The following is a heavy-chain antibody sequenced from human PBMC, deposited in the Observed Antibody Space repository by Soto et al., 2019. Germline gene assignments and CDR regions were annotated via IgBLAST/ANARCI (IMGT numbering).Heavy chain of an antibody. D-gene: IGHD3-9*01. CDR1: GFTFSSYE. CDR2: ISVSGTMR. Sequence: GGSLRLSCAPSGFTFSSYEMNWVRQSPGKGLEWVSYISVSGTMRFYADAVKGRFTISRDNTKKILYLQMNSLRAEDTALYYCATAGLTGTVWGQGTTVTVSS. J-gene: IGHJ6*02. CDR3: ATAGLTGTV. V-gene: IGHV3-48*03.